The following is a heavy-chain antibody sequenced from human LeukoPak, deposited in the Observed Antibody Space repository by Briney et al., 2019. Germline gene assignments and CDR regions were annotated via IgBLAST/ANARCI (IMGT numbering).Heavy chain of an antibody. V-gene: IGHV3-7*04. CDR1: AFAFSSNW. CDR2: IKEDGSET. J-gene: IGHJ4*02. Sequence: GGSVRLSCVASAFAFSSNWMSWVRQAPGKGLEWVASIKEDGSETYYVDSVKGRFTISRDNAKNSLYLQMNSLRAEDTAVYYCARDLHPRYYLPDYWGQGTLVTVS. CDR3: ARDLHPRYYLPDY. D-gene: IGHD1-26*01.